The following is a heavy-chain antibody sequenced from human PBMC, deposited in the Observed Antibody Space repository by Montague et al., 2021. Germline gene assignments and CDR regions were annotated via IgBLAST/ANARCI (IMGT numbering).Heavy chain of an antibody. CDR1: GASISSKYF. Sequence: SETLSLTCTVSGASISSKYFWSWVRQPLGKRLGWVGEIYHGTTSYSPSLKGRLTVSMDTSKNQFSLKLSSVTAADTAIYYCAVGSESAWELLHHWGQGVLVTVSS. CDR2: IYHGTT. CDR3: AVGSESAWELLHH. J-gene: IGHJ5*02. V-gene: IGHV4-4*02. D-gene: IGHD1-26*01.